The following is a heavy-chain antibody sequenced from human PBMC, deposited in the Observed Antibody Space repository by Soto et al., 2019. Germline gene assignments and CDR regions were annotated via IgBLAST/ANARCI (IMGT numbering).Heavy chain of an antibody. CDR2: ISYDGSNK. Sequence: GGSLRLSCAASGFTFSSYAMHWVRQAPGKGLEWVAVISYDGSNKYYADSVKGRFTISRDNSKNTLYLQMNSLRAEDTAVYYCARDRLSRVAGPFDYWGQGTLVTVSS. CDR1: GFTFSSYA. CDR3: ARDRLSRVAGPFDY. J-gene: IGHJ4*02. V-gene: IGHV3-30-3*01.